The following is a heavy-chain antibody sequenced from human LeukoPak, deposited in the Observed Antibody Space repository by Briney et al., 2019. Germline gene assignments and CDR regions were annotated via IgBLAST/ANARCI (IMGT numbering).Heavy chain of an antibody. CDR1: GGSFSGYY. D-gene: IGHD6-13*01. V-gene: IGHV4-34*01. CDR2: INHSGST. CDR3: ASRGYSSSWSD. Sequence: SETLSLTCAVYGGSFSGYYWSRIRQPPGKGLEWIGEINHSGSTNYNPSLKSRVTISVDTSKNQFSLKLSSVTAADTAVYYCASRGYSSSWSDWGQGTLVTVSS. J-gene: IGHJ4*02.